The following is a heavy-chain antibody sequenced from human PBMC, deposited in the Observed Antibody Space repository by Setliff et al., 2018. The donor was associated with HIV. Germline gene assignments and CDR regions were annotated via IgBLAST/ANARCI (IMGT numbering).Heavy chain of an antibody. D-gene: IGHD6-19*01. CDR1: GYTFTSYG. V-gene: IGHV1-18*01. J-gene: IGHJ5*02. CDR2: ISAYNGHT. CDR3: AKEVKQWVVMTVNWFDP. Sequence: ASVKVSCKASGYTFTSYGISWVRQAPGQGLEWMGWISAYNGHTNYAQKFQGRVTMTTDTSTSTAYTELRSLRSDDTAVYYCAKEVKQWVVMTVNWFDPWGQGTLVTVSS.